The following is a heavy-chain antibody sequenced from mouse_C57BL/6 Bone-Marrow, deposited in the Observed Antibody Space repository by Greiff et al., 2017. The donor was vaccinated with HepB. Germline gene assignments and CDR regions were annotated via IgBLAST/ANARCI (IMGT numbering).Heavy chain of an antibody. CDR2: IDPSDSYT. J-gene: IGHJ3*01. Sequence: QVQPQQPGAELVKPGASVKLSCKASGYTFTSYWMQWVKQRPGQGLEWIGEIDPSDSYTNYNQKFKGKATLTVDTSSSTAYMQLSSLTSEDSAVYYCARAGSSSWFAYWGQGTLVTVSA. V-gene: IGHV1-50*01. CDR1: GYTFTSYW. D-gene: IGHD1-1*01. CDR3: ARAGSSSWFAY.